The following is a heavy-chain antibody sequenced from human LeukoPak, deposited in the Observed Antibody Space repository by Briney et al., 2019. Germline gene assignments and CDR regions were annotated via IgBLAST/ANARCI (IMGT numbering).Heavy chain of an antibody. J-gene: IGHJ4*02. CDR2: VYYSGST. Sequence: SETPSLTCTVSGGSITSSSSYWGWIRQPPEKGLEWIGSVYYSGSTYYNPSLKSRVTISVDTSQNQFSLKLTSVTAADTAVYYCAGNDVDTAMALDYWGQGTLVTVSS. D-gene: IGHD5-18*01. CDR3: AGNDVDTAMALDY. CDR1: GGSITSSSSY. V-gene: IGHV4-39*07.